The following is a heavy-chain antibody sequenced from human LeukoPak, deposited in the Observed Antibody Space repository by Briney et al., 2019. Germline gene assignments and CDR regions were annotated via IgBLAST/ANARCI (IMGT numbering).Heavy chain of an antibody. J-gene: IGHJ5*02. Sequence: ASVKASCKASGYTFTGYYMHWVRQAPGQGLEWMGRINPNSGGTDYAQKFQGRVTMTRDTSISTAYMELSRLRSDDTAVYYCARVRRPGVYNWFDPWGQGTLVTVSS. CDR2: INPNSGGT. V-gene: IGHV1-2*06. CDR3: ARVRRPGVYNWFDP. CDR1: GYTFTGYY. D-gene: IGHD2-8*01.